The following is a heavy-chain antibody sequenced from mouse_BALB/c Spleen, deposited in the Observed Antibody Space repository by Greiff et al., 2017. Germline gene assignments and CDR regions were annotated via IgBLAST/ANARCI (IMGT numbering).Heavy chain of an antibody. CDR1: GYTFTSYV. CDR3: ARPITAVVATTPLDY. Sequence: VQLQQSGPELVKPGASVKMSCKASGYTFTSYVMHWVKQKPGQGLEWIGYINPYNDGTKYNEKFKGKATLTSDKSSSTAYMELSSLTSEDSAVYYCARPITAVVATTPLDYWGQGTTLTVSS. V-gene: IGHV1-14*01. CDR2: INPYNDGT. D-gene: IGHD1-1*01. J-gene: IGHJ2*01.